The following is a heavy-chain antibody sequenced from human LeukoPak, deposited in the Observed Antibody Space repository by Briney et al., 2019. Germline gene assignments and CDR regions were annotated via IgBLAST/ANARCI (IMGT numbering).Heavy chain of an antibody. J-gene: IGHJ4*02. D-gene: IGHD3-22*01. V-gene: IGHV3-23*01. Sequence: GGSLRLSCAASGFTFSSYAMSWVRQAPGKGLEWVSAISGSGGSTYYADSVKGRFTISRDNSKNTLYLQMNSLRAEDTAVYYCAKDRAPDYYDSSGYLDYWGQGTLVTVSS. CDR3: AKDRAPDYYDSSGYLDY. CDR1: GFTFSSYA. CDR2: ISGSGGST.